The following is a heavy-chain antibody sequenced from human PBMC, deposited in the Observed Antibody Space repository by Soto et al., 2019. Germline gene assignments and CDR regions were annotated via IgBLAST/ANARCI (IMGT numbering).Heavy chain of an antibody. CDR1: GFSFNTYS. CDR3: ARDRFGRFQRSGGACYDF. V-gene: IGHV3-48*01. D-gene: IGHD2-15*01. Sequence: GRSLRLSCTASGFSFNTYSMNWVRQAPGKGLEWISYISSDSKTIDYSDSVKGRFTISRDNAGNSLYLQMKSLRAEDTAVYYCARDRFGRFQRSGGACYDFWGQGTRVTVSS. CDR2: ISSDSKTI. J-gene: IGHJ4*02.